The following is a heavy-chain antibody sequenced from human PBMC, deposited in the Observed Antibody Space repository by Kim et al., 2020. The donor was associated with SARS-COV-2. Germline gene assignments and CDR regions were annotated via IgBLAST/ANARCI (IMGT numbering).Heavy chain of an antibody. D-gene: IGHD3-3*01. CDR3: ARGPAYDFWSGSHREGDGMDV. J-gene: IGHJ6*02. CDR1: GFTFSSYG. Sequence: GGSLRLSCAASGFTFSSYGMHWVRQAPGKGLEWVAVIWYDGSNKYYADSVKGRFTISRDNSKNTLYLQMNSLRAEDMAVYYCARGPAYDFWSGSHREGDGMDVWGQGTTVTVSS. V-gene: IGHV3-33*08. CDR2: IWYDGSNK.